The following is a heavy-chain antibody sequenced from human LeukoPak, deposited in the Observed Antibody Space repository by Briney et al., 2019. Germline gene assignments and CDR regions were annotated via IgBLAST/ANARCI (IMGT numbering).Heavy chain of an antibody. Sequence: ASVKVSCKASGYTFTSYAMNWVRQAPGQGLEWMGWISAYNGNTNYAQKLQGRVTMTADTSTSTAYMELRSLRSDDTAVYYCARTGGGSGYFDYWGQGTLVTVSS. V-gene: IGHV1-18*01. CDR1: GYTFTSYA. CDR2: ISAYNGNT. CDR3: ARTGGGSGYFDY. J-gene: IGHJ4*02. D-gene: IGHD3-22*01.